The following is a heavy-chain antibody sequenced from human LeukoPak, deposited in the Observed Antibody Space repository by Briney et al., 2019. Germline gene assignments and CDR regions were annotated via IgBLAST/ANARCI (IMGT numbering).Heavy chain of an antibody. D-gene: IGHD6-13*01. Sequence: PSETLSLTCTVSDGSISSTSYYWGWIRQPPGKGLEWIGSIYYRGNTYYNPSLKSRVTISVDTSKIQFSLSSVTAADTAVYYCARHSRGPTAGPAFDYWGQGTLVTVSS. CDR1: DGSISSTSYY. J-gene: IGHJ4*02. CDR2: IYYRGNT. V-gene: IGHV4-39*01. CDR3: ARHSRGPTAGPAFDY.